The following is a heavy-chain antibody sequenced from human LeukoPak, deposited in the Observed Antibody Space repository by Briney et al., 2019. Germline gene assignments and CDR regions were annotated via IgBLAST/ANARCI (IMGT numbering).Heavy chain of an antibody. Sequence: PGRSLRLSCTASGFTFGDYAVSWFRQAPGKGLEWVGFIRSKAYGGTTEYAASVKGRFTISRDDSKSIAYLQMNSLKTEDTAVYYCTREYYYDSSGPHNWGQGTLVTVSS. V-gene: IGHV3-49*03. CDR2: IRSKAYGGTT. J-gene: IGHJ4*02. D-gene: IGHD3-22*01. CDR1: GFTFGDYA. CDR3: TREYYYDSSGPHN.